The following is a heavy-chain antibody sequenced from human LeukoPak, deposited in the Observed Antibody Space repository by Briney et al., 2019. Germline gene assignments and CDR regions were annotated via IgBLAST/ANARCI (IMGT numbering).Heavy chain of an antibody. CDR3: ARDASRTHRQGFDY. V-gene: IGHV3-48*03. CDR1: GFTFSSYE. CDR2: ISSSGGTI. D-gene: IGHD1-14*01. J-gene: IGHJ4*02. Sequence: GGSLRLSCAGSGFTFSSYEMNWVRQAPGKGLEWVSYISSSGGTIYYADSVRGRFTISRDNAKNSLYLQMNSLRAEDTAVYYCARDASRTHRQGFDYWGQGTLVTVSS.